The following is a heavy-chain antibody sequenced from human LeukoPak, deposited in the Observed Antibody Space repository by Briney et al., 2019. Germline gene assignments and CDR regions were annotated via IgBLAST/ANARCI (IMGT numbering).Heavy chain of an antibody. D-gene: IGHD2-2*01. Sequence: EASVKVSCKASGGTFSSYAISWVRQAPGQGLDWMGGIIPIFGTANYAQKFQGRVTITTEESTSTAYMELSSMRSEDTAVYYCARAGGYCSSTSCSNWFDPWGQGTLVTVSS. CDR2: IIPIFGTA. CDR3: ARAGGYCSSTSCSNWFDP. CDR1: GGTFSSYA. V-gene: IGHV1-69*05. J-gene: IGHJ5*02.